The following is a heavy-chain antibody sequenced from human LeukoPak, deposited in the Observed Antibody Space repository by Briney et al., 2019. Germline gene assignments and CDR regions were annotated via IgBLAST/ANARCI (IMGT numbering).Heavy chain of an antibody. CDR1: GYSISSGYY. Sequence: SETLSLTCTVSGYSISSGYYWGWTRRPPGKGREGIGIIYHSGSTYYNPSLKSRVTISVDTSKNQFSLKLSSVTAADKAVYYCARDGSYRWSLYYMDVWGKGTTVTVSS. D-gene: IGHD3-10*01. CDR2: IYHSGST. V-gene: IGHV4-38-2*02. J-gene: IGHJ6*03. CDR3: ARDGSYRWSLYYMDV.